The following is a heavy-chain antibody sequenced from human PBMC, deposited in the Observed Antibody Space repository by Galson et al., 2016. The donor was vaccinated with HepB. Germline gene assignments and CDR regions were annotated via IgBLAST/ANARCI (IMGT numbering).Heavy chain of an antibody. D-gene: IGHD3-22*01. CDR3: AKRAYSSDQYFYYFDN. J-gene: IGHJ4*02. Sequence: SLRLSCAASGFTFNYYAMTWVRQAPGKGLEWVSTISSSGATTYYADSVKGRFTISRDNTDNTLYLQMNSLRAEETALYYCAKRAYSSDQYFYYFDNWGQGTLFTASS. CDR1: GFTFNYYA. V-gene: IGHV3-23*01. CDR2: ISSSGATT.